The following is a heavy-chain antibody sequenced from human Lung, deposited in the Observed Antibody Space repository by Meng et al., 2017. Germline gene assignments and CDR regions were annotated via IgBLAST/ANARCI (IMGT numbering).Heavy chain of an antibody. CDR1: GFTFSTYW. V-gene: IGHV3-74*01. CDR3: GRSDGYIRD. CDR2: INTDGSST. D-gene: IGHD5-24*01. Sequence: EVQLVESGGGLVQPGGSLRLSCAASGFTFSTYWMHWARQAPGKGLVWVSHINTDGSSTNYAGSVKGRFTISRDNAKNTLYLQMNSLRAEDTAVYYCGRSDGYIRDWGQGTLVTVSS. J-gene: IGHJ4*02.